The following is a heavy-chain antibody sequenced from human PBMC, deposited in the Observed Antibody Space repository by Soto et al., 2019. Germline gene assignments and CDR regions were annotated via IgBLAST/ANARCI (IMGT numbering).Heavy chain of an antibody. Sequence: SVKVSCKASGGTFSSYTISWVRQAPGQGLEWMGRIIPILGIANYAQKFQGRVTITADKSTSTAYMELSSLRSEDTVVYYCARDQLRAYSSGWYPLDVWGKGTTVTVS. D-gene: IGHD6-19*01. CDR1: GGTFSSYT. CDR2: IIPILGIA. CDR3: ARDQLRAYSSGWYPLDV. V-gene: IGHV1-69*04. J-gene: IGHJ6*03.